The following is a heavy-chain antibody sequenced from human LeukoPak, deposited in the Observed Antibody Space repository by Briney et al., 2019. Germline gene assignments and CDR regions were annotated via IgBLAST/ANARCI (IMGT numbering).Heavy chain of an antibody. V-gene: IGHV1-46*01. CDR2: INPTGGAT. Sequence: ASVKVSCKASGYTFASHYMHWVRLAPGRGLEWMGVINPTGGATTYGQMFQGRVTLTRDTSTSTVFMEVSSLRSEDTAVYYCARGVGAIILRGPFDYWGQGTLVTVSS. CDR3: ARGVGAIILRGPFDY. J-gene: IGHJ4*02. CDR1: GYTFASHY. D-gene: IGHD1-26*01.